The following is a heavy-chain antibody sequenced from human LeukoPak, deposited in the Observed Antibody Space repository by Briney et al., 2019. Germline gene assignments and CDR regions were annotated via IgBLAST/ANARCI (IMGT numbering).Heavy chain of an antibody. D-gene: IGHD3-22*01. J-gene: IGHJ4*02. Sequence: SETLSLTCTVSGGSISSGDYYWSWIRQPPGKGLEWIGYIYYSGSTYYNPSLKSRVTISVDTSKNQFSLKLSSVTAADTAVYYCARGGSGSNRRYFDYWGQGTLVTVSS. CDR3: ARGGSGSNRRYFDY. CDR2: IYYSGST. CDR1: GGSISSGDYY. V-gene: IGHV4-30-4*02.